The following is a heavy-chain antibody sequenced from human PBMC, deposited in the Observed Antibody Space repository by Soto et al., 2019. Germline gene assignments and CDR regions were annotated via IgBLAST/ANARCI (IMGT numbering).Heavy chain of an antibody. D-gene: IGHD5-18*01. Sequence: GVLRLSCAASGFTFSSYSMNWVRQAPGKGLEWVSSISSSSSYIYYADSVKGRFTISRDNAKNSLYLQMNSLRAEDTAVYYCARDLSTPQGYSYGLYYYGMDVWGQGTTVTVSS. J-gene: IGHJ6*02. CDR2: ISSSSSYI. CDR1: GFTFSSYS. V-gene: IGHV3-21*01. CDR3: ARDLSTPQGYSYGLYYYGMDV.